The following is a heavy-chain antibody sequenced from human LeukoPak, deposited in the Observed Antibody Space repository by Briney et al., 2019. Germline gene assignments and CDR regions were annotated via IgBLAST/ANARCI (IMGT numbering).Heavy chain of an antibody. V-gene: IGHV4-34*01. CDR2: INHSGST. J-gene: IGHJ5*02. D-gene: IGHD6-19*01. CDR3: AREPQWLDDFDP. Sequence: PSETLSLTCAVYGGSFNGYYWSWIRQPPGKGLEWIGEINHSGSTNYNPSLKSRVTISVDTSKNQFSLKLSSVTAADTAVYYCAREPQWLDDFDPWGQGTLVTVSS. CDR1: GGSFNGYY.